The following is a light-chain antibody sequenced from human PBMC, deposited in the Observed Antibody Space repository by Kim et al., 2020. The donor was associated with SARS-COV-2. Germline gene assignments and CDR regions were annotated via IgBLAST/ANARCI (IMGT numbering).Light chain of an antibody. J-gene: IGLJ1*01. CDR1: SRDVGTYNY. Sequence: GQSITVSCTGTSRDVGTYNYVSWYQQYPGKAPKLMIYDVNQRPSGISSLFSDSNSGNTASLTISGLQAEDEADYYCSSYATRRSYVFGTGTKVTVL. CDR2: DVN. V-gene: IGLV2-14*03. CDR3: SSYATRRSYV.